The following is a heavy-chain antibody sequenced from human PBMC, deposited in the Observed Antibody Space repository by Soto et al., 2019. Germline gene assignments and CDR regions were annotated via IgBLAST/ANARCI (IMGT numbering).Heavy chain of an antibody. J-gene: IGHJ4*02. V-gene: IGHV3-23*01. CDR2: ISGSGGST. CDR3: AKDYVWGSYRCLFDY. Sequence: EVQLLESGGGLVQPGGSLRLSCAASGFTFSSYAMSWVRQAPGKWLEWVSAISGSGGSTYYADSVKGRFTISRDNSKNTLYLQMNSLRAEDTAVYYCAKDYVWGSYRCLFDYWGQGTLVTVSS. D-gene: IGHD3-16*02. CDR1: GFTFSSYA.